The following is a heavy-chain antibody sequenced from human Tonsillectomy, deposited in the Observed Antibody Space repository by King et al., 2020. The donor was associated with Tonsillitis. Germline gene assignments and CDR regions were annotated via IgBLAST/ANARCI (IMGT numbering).Heavy chain of an antibody. D-gene: IGHD3-22*01. CDR3: ARDRYYYDSSGYFDAFDI. CDR2: IYYSGST. CDR1: GGSISSSSYY. Sequence: QLQESGPGLVKPSETLSLTCTVSGGSISSSSYYWGWIRQPPGKGLEWIGSIYYSGSTYYNPSLKSRVTISVDTSKNQFSLNLSSVTAAYTAVYYCARDRYYYDSSGYFDAFDIWGQGTMVTVSS. V-gene: IGHV4-39*02. J-gene: IGHJ3*02.